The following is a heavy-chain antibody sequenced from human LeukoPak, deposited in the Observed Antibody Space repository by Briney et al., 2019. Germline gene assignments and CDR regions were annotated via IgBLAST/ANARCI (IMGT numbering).Heavy chain of an antibody. CDR2: IDRSGST. CDR3: ARTARIAGFSGP. J-gene: IGHJ5*02. D-gene: IGHD6-6*01. V-gene: IGHV4-34*01. CDR1: GGSFSGYY. Sequence: PSETLSLTCAVYGGSFSGYYWSWIRQPPGKGLEWIGEIDRSGSTNYNPSLKSRVTISVDTSKNQFSLKLSSVTAADTAVYYCARTARIAGFSGPWGQGTLVTVSS.